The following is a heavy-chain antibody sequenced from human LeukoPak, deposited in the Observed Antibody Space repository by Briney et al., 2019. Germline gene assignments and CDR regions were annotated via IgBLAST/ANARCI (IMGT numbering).Heavy chain of an antibody. CDR3: AKDHGWELDGSGEYYFYYCVDV. D-gene: IGHD1-26*01. J-gene: IGHJ6*03. Sequence: GGSLRLSCAASGFTFSSYGMHWVRQAPGKGLEGVASIRFDGSHKSYADSVKGRFTISRDYSKNTLYLQMNTLRAEDTAVYYCAKDHGWELDGSGEYYFYYCVDVWGKGTTVTIPS. V-gene: IGHV3-30*02. CDR2: IRFDGSHK. CDR1: GFTFSSYG.